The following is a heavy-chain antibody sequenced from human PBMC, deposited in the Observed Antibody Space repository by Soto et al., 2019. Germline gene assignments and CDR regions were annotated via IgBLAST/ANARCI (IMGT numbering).Heavy chain of an antibody. Sequence: GGSLRLSCAASGFTFDDYAMHWVRQAPGKGLEWVSGITWNSGNICYADSVKGRFTIPRDNVKNSLHLQMDSLRTEDTALYFCARDNEELGYYYYYGMDVWGQGTTVTVSS. CDR2: ITWNSGNI. J-gene: IGHJ6*02. CDR3: ARDNEELGYYYYYGMDV. V-gene: IGHV3-9*01. D-gene: IGHD7-27*01. CDR1: GFTFDDYA.